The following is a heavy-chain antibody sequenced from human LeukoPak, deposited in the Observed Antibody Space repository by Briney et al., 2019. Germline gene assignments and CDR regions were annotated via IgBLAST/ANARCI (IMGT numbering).Heavy chain of an antibody. D-gene: IGHD6-13*01. Sequence: PGGSLRLSCAASGFYFSNYWMSWVRQAPGKGLEWLANINLDGTKKYYVDSVKGRFTISRDNAKNSLYLQMNSLRAEDTAVYYCARDSLGRAATGIAMDYWGQGTLVTVSS. CDR1: GFYFSNYW. CDR3: ARDSLGRAATGIAMDY. J-gene: IGHJ4*02. CDR2: INLDGTKK. V-gene: IGHV3-7*01.